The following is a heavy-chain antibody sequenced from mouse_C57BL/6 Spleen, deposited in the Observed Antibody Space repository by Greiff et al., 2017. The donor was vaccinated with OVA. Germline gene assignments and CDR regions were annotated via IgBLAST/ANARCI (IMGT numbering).Heavy chain of an antibody. J-gene: IGHJ2*01. CDR1: GYTFTSYW. CDR3: ARLEPDY. Sequence: VQLQQPGAELVMPGASVTLSCKASGYTFTSYWMHWVKQRPGHGLEWIGEIDPSDSYTNYNQKFKGKSILTVDKSSSTAYMELSSLTSEDSAVYYCARLEPDYWGQGTTVTVSS. V-gene: IGHV1-69*01. CDR2: IDPSDSYT.